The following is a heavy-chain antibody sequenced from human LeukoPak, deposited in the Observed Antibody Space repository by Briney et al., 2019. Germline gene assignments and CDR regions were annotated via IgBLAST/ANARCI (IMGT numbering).Heavy chain of an antibody. V-gene: IGHV4-34*01. CDR2: INHSGST. D-gene: IGHD3-10*01. CDR3: ARDQLLWGYYYYGMDV. J-gene: IGHJ6*02. Sequence: SETLSLTCAVYGGSFSGYYWSWIRQPPGKGLEWIGEINHSGSTNYNPSLKSRVTISVDTSKNQFSLKLSSVTAADTAVYYCARDQLLWGYYYYGMDVWGQGTTVTVSS. CDR1: GGSFSGYY.